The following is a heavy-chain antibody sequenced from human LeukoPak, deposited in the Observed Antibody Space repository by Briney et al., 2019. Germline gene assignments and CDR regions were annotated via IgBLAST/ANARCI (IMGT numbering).Heavy chain of an antibody. CDR1: GFTFSSYA. J-gene: IGHJ4*02. CDR3: AKGSLFGVVIIGYFDY. Sequence: GGSLRLSCAASGFTFSSYAMSWVRQAPGKGLEWVSVISGSGGSTHYADSVKGRFTISRDNSKNTLYLQMNSLRAEDTAVYYCAKGSLFGVVIIGYFDYWGQGTLVTVSS. CDR2: ISGSGGST. V-gene: IGHV3-23*01. D-gene: IGHD3-3*01.